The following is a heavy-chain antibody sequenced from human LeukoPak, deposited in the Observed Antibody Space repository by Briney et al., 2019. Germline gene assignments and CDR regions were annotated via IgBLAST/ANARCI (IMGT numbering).Heavy chain of an antibody. CDR2: ISTYNGNT. CDR1: GYTFNNYG. D-gene: IGHD2-15*01. V-gene: IGHV1-18*01. Sequence: ASVKVSCKASGYTFNNYGISWVRQAPGQGLEWMAWISTYNGNTNYAQNLHGRVNVTTDTSTSTAYMELSSLRSDDTAVYYCARGGYCNGANCYPFVYWGKGTLVTVSS. CDR3: ARGGYCNGANCYPFVY. J-gene: IGHJ4*02.